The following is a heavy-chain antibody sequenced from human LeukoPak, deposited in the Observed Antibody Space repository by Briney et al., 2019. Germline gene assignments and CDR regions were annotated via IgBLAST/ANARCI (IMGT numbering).Heavy chain of an antibody. CDR3: ARGVNYFDY. J-gene: IGHJ4*02. CDR1: GFTFSSYG. V-gene: IGHV3-30*02. CDR2: IRYDGSSK. D-gene: IGHD4-23*01. Sequence: PGGSLRLSCAASGFTFSSYGMHWVRQAPGKGLEWVAFIRYDGSSKFYADSVKARFTISRDNSGNTVYLQMNSLRAEDTAVYYCARGVNYFDYWGQGTLVTVSS.